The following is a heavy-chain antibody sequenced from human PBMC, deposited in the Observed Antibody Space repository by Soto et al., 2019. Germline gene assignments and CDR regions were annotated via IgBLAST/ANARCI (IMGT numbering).Heavy chain of an antibody. D-gene: IGHD4-17*01. J-gene: IGHJ4*02. CDR1: GFTFDDYT. CDR2: IGTAGDT. V-gene: IGHV3-13*01. CDR3: RAAASTTDTYDY. Sequence: GGSLRLSCAASGFTFDDYTMHWVRQAPGRGLEWVSAIGTAGDTYYPGSVKGRFTISRENAKNSLYLQMNSLRAGDTAVYYCRAAASTTDTYDYWGQGTLVTVSS.